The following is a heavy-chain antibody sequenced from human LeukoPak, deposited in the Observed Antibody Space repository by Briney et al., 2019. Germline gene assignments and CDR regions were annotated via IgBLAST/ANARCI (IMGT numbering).Heavy chain of an antibody. CDR1: IFTFSSYA. V-gene: IGHV3-23*01. J-gene: IGHJ3*02. CDR3: AKVQSRHEAHIVVIPAAPTFDI. Sequence: GGSLRLSCAASIFTFSSYAMSWVRQAPGKGLEWVSAISGSGGSTYYADSVKGRFTISRDNSKNTLFLQMNSLRAEDTAVYYCAKVQSRHEAHIVVIPAAPTFDIWGQGTMVTVSS. D-gene: IGHD2-2*01. CDR2: ISGSGGST.